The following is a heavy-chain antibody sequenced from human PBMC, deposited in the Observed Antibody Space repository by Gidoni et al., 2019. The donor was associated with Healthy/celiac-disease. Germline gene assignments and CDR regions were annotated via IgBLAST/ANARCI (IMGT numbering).Heavy chain of an antibody. J-gene: IGHJ4*02. Sequence: QVQLVESGGGVVQPGRSLRLSCAPSGFTFSSYGMHWVRQAPGKGLEWVAVISYDGSNKYYADSVKGRFTISRDNSKNTLYLQMNSLRAEDTAVYYCAKELGECSSTSCPTGYWGQGTLVTVSS. V-gene: IGHV3-30*18. CDR3: AKELGECSSTSCPTGY. CDR2: ISYDGSNK. CDR1: GFTFSSYG. D-gene: IGHD2-2*01.